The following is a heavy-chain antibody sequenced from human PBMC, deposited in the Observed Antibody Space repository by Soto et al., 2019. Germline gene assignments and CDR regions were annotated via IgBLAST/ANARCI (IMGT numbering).Heavy chain of an antibody. D-gene: IGHD4-17*01. CDR3: ARGNDYGDYNNWFDP. V-gene: IGHV4-30-4*01. CDR1: GGSISSGDYY. CDR2: IYYSGST. Sequence: QVQLQESGPGLVKPSQTLSLTCTVSGGSISSGDYYWSWIRQPPGKGLEWIGYIYYSGSTYYNPSLKSRVTISVDTSKNQFSLKLSSVTAADTAAYYCARGNDYGDYNNWFDPWGQGTLVTVSS. J-gene: IGHJ5*01.